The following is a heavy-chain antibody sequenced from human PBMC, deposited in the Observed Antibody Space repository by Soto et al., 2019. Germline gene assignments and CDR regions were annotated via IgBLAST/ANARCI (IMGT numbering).Heavy chain of an antibody. Sequence: QVQLVQSGAEVKKPGSSVKVSCKASGGTFSSYSISWVRQAPGQGLEWMGGIIPIFATANYAQKFQGRVTITADESTSTAYMELSSLRSEDTAFYYCAIEYSSSPPYYPMGYWGQGTLVTVSS. D-gene: IGHD6-6*01. CDR2: IIPIFATA. V-gene: IGHV1-69*01. J-gene: IGHJ4*02. CDR3: AIEYSSSPPYYPMGY. CDR1: GGTFSSYS.